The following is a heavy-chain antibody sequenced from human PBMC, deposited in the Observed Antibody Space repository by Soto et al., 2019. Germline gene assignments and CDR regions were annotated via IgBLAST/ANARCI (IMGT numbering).Heavy chain of an antibody. J-gene: IGHJ4*02. D-gene: IGHD2-8*01. CDR3: ARGMYGDY. Sequence: QVHLVQSGAEVKKPGASVKVSCRASGYTFTSYGITWVRQAPGQGLVWMGWISAHNGNTDYAQKLQGRVILTIDTSASTAYMGRRSLISHDTAVDYCARGMYGDYSGQGAQVTVFS. CDR1: GYTFTSYG. V-gene: IGHV1-18*01. CDR2: ISAHNGNT.